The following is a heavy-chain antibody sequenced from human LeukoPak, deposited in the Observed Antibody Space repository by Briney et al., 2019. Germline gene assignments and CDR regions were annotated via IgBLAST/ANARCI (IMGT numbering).Heavy chain of an antibody. V-gene: IGHV3-30-3*01. J-gene: IGHJ4*02. D-gene: IGHD3-10*01. Sequence: GGSLRLSCAASGFTFSSYAMHWVRQAPGKGLEWVAVISYDGSNKYYADSVKGRFTISRDNSKNTLYLQMNSLRAEDTAVYYCARDTNPYGSGSSFFDYWGQGTLVTVSS. CDR3: ARDTNPYGSGSSFFDY. CDR1: GFTFSSYA. CDR2: ISYDGSNK.